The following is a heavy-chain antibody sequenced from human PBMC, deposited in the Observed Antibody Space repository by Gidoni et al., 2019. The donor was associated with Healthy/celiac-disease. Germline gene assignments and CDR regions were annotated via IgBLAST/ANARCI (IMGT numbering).Heavy chain of an antibody. CDR2: ISGSGGST. CDR1: GFTFSSYA. J-gene: IGHJ4*02. Sequence: EVQLLESGGGLVQPGGSLRLSCAASGFTFSSYAMSWVRQAPGKGLEWVSAISGSGGSTYYADSVKGRFTISRDNSKNTLYLQMNSLRAEDTDVYYCAKVEDTMIVVVITLSTFDNWGQGTLVTVSS. CDR3: AKVEDTMIVVVITLSTFDN. V-gene: IGHV3-23*01. D-gene: IGHD3-22*01.